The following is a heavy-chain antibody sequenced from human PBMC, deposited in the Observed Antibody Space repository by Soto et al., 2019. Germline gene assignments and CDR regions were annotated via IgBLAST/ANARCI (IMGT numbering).Heavy chain of an antibody. CDR1: GFTFSNAW. Sequence: GGSLRLSCAASGFTFSNAWMSWVRQAPGKGLELVVHIKSKTDGGTTDYGATVKGRFTISRDDSKNTLYLQMNSLKTEDPAVYYCTSDQIIPGSFWGQGTLVTVSS. V-gene: IGHV3-15*01. CDR3: TSDQIIPGSF. J-gene: IGHJ4*02. D-gene: IGHD1-26*01. CDR2: IKSKTDGGTT.